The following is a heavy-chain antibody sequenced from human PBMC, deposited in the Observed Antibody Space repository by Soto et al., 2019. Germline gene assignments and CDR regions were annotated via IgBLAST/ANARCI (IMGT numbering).Heavy chain of an antibody. CDR1: GGSISSGGYY. Sequence: QVQLQESGPGLVKPSQTLSLTCTVSGGSISSGGYYWSWIRQHPGKGLEWIGYIYYSGRTYYNPSLKSRVTISVDTSQNQFSLKLSSVTAADTAVYYCARNKVATTLYYYYGMDVWGQGTTVTVSS. CDR2: IYYSGRT. CDR3: ARNKVATTLYYYYGMDV. J-gene: IGHJ6*02. V-gene: IGHV4-31*03. D-gene: IGHD5-12*01.